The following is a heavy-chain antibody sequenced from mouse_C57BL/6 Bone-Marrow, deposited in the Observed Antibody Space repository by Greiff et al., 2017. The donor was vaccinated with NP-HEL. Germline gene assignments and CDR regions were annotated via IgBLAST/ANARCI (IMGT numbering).Heavy chain of an antibody. D-gene: IGHD1-1*01. CDR3: ARGTTVPSMDY. CDR1: GYAFSSSW. Sequence: QVHVKQSGPELVKPGASVKISCKASGYAFSSSWMNWVKQRPGKGLEWIGRIYPGDGDTKYNGKFKGKATLTADKSSSTAYMQLSSLTSEDSAVYFCARGTTVPSMDYWGQGTSVTVSS. CDR2: IYPGDGDT. V-gene: IGHV1-82*01. J-gene: IGHJ4*01.